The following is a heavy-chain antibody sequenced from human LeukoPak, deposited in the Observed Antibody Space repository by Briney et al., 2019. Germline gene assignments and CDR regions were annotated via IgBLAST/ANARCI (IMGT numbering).Heavy chain of an antibody. CDR3: ARGSDSSSSWGIDY. Sequence: ASVRVSCKASGYTFTGYYMHWVRQAPGQGLEWMGRINPNSGGTNYAQKFQGRVTMTRDTSISTAYMELSRLRSDDTAVYYCARGSDSSSSWGIDYWGQGTLVTVSS. CDR2: INPNSGGT. D-gene: IGHD6-6*01. J-gene: IGHJ4*02. V-gene: IGHV1-2*06. CDR1: GYTFTGYY.